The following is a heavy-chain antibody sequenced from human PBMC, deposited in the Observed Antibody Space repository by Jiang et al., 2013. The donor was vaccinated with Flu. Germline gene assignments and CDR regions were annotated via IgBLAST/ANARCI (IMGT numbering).Heavy chain of an antibody. V-gene: IGHV4-59*01. CDR2: IYYSGST. Sequence: PGLVKPSETLSLTCTVSGGSISSYYWSWIRQPPGKGLEWIGYIYYSGSTNYNPSLKSRVTISVDTSKNQFSLKLSSVTAADTAVYYCARVISGYDILTGYYPNRFDYWGQGTLVTVSS. D-gene: IGHD3-9*01. CDR1: GGSISSYY. CDR3: ARVISGYDILTGYYPNRFDY. J-gene: IGHJ4*02.